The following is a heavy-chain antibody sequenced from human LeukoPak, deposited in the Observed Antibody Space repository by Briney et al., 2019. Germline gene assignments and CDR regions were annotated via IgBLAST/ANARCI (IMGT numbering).Heavy chain of an antibody. Sequence: GGSLRLSCSVSGFTFSIYGMHWVRQAPGKGMEYVSAISSNGDNTYYADSVKGRFTISRDNSKNTLYLQMSSLRADDTAVYYCVRGTGYWGQETLVTVSS. V-gene: IGHV3-64D*06. CDR2: ISSNGDNT. J-gene: IGHJ4*02. CDR3: VRGTGY. CDR1: GFTFSIYG.